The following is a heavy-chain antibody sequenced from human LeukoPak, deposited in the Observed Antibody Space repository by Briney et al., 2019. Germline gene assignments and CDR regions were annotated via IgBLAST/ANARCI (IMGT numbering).Heavy chain of an antibody. Sequence: GGSLRLSCAASGFTVSSNYMSWVRQAPGKGLEWVSVIYSGGSTYYADSVKGRFTISRGNSKNTLYLQMNSLRAEDTAVYYCARGWFGESLDYWGQGTLVTVSS. V-gene: IGHV3-66*01. CDR3: ARGWFGESLDY. D-gene: IGHD3-10*01. CDR2: IYSGGST. J-gene: IGHJ4*02. CDR1: GFTVSSNY.